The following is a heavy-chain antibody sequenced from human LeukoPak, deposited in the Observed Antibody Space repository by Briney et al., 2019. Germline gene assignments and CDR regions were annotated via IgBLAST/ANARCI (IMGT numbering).Heavy chain of an antibody. J-gene: IGHJ5*02. CDR2: VSGSGRNT. V-gene: IGHV3-23*01. CDR1: GFTFSNYA. CDR3: ARGRRYDFWSGPNRRPNWFDP. Sequence: GGSLRLSCAGSGFTFSNYAMTWVRQAPGKGLEWVSSVSGSGRNTFYPDSVEGRFTISRENAKNSLYLQMNSLRAEDTAVYYCARGRRYDFWSGPNRRPNWFDPWGQGTLVTVSS. D-gene: IGHD3-3*01.